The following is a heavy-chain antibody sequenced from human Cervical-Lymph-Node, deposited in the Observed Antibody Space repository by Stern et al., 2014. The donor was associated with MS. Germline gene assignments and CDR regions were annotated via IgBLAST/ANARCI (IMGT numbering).Heavy chain of an antibody. V-gene: IGHV1-69*01. D-gene: IGHD1-26*01. CDR3: ARAGGSTVGSYVDY. CDR2: IIPIFGTT. J-gene: IGHJ4*02. Sequence: QVQLVQSGAAVKKPGSSVKVSCQTSGDTFTRHAINWVRQAPGQGLEWMGGIIPIFGTTNHAQNFRDRVTIPADASTNTVYMELNSLTSEDTAVYFCARAGGSTVGSYVDYWGQGTLVTVSS. CDR1: GDTFTRHA.